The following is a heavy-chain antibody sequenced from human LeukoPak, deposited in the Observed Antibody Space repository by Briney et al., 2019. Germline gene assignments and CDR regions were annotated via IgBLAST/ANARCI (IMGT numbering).Heavy chain of an antibody. CDR3: ARHKRSLPYDF. CDR2: IYPSDSDT. CDR1: GYSFTCNW. J-gene: IGHJ4*02. V-gene: IGHV5-51*01. Sequence: AESLKISWQSSGYSFTCNWIGWGRQIPGEGVWWVGIIYPSDSDTRYSPSFQGQVTISADKSINTACLQWSSLKASYTAMYYCARHKRSLPYDFWGQGTLVTVSS. D-gene: IGHD3-3*01.